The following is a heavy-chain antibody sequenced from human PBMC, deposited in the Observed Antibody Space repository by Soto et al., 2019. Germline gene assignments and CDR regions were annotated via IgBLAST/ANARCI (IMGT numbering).Heavy chain of an antibody. D-gene: IGHD6-13*01. CDR3: ARHQSHSSSYVDP. V-gene: IGHV4-39*01. Sequence: QLQLQESGRGLVKPSETLSLTCTVSGGSIISSSYYWGWIRQPPGKGLEWIGSIYYSGSTYYKPSLKSRVTLSVDTSKNQFSLKLSSVTAADTAVYYCARHQSHSSSYVDPWGQGTLVTVSS. CDR2: IYYSGST. CDR1: GGSIISSSYY. J-gene: IGHJ5*02.